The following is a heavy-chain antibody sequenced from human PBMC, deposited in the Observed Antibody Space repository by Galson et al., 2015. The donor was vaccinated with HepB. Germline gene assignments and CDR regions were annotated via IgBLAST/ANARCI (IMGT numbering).Heavy chain of an antibody. J-gene: IGHJ4*02. CDR2: VSSDGGTT. V-gene: IGHV3-64D*06. D-gene: IGHD5-12*01. CDR3: VPNIVATISFDS. Sequence: SLRLSCAASGFTFGHYAIHWVRQAPGKGLEYVSAVSSDGGTTYYADSVEGRFTISRDNSKNTLHLQMNSLRTEDTAVYYCVPNIVATISFDSWGQGTLVTVSS. CDR1: GFTFGHYA.